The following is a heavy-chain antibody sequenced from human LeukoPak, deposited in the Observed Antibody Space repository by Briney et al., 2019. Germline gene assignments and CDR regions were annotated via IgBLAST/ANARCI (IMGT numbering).Heavy chain of an antibody. Sequence: PSETLSLTCTVSGGSISSYYWSWIRQPPGKGLEYIGSIYYSGSTYYNPSLKSRVTISVDTSKNQFSLKLSSVTAADTAVYYCARTKSYYYYYMDVWGKGTTVTVSS. V-gene: IGHV4-59*01. CDR3: ARTKSYYYYYMDV. J-gene: IGHJ6*03. CDR1: GGSISSYY. CDR2: IYYSGST.